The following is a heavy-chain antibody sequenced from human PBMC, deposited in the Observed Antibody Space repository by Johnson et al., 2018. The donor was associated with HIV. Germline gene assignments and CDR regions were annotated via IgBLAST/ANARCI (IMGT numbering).Heavy chain of an antibody. CDR2: IRYDGSNK. CDR3: AKDRKRYCGGDCNDAFDI. D-gene: IGHD2-21*02. J-gene: IGHJ3*02. CDR1: GFTFSSYG. V-gene: IGHV3-30*02. Sequence: QVQLVESGGGVVQPGGSLRLSCAASGFTFSSYGMHWVRQAPGKGLEWVAFIRYDGSNKYYADSVKGRFTISRDNSKNTLYLQMNSLRAEDTAVYYCAKDRKRYCGGDCNDAFDIWGQGTMVTVSS.